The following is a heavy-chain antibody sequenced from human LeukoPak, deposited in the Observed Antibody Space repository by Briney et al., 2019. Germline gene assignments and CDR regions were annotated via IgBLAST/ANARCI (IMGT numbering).Heavy chain of an antibody. CDR1: DDSITIYY. J-gene: IGHJ5*02. Sequence: SETLSLTCTVSDDSITIYYWSWIRQLAGKGLEWIGRIYTSGSTSYNPSLKSRVTMSVDTSKNQFSLKLSSVTAADTAVYYCARHVVVTAIRMNWFDPWGQGTLVTVSS. CDR2: IYTSGST. CDR3: ARHVVVTAIRMNWFDP. D-gene: IGHD2-21*02. V-gene: IGHV4-4*07.